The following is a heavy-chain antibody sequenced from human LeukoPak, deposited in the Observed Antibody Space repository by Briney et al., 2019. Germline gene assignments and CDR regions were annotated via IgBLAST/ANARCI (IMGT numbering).Heavy chain of an antibody. Sequence: PSETLSLTCTVSGGSISSYYWSWIRQPPGKGLEWIGYIYYSGSTNYNPSLKSRVTISVDTSKNQLSLKLSSVTAADTAVYYCARAWASSYDFWSGYYMAYYYYGMDVWGQGTTVTVSS. CDR2: IYYSGST. V-gene: IGHV4-59*12. J-gene: IGHJ6*02. D-gene: IGHD3-3*01. CDR1: GGSISSYY. CDR3: ARAWASSYDFWSGYYMAYYYYGMDV.